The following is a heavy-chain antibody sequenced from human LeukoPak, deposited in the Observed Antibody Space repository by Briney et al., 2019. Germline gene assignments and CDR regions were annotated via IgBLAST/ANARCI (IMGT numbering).Heavy chain of an antibody. J-gene: IGHJ6*03. CDR3: ARLGYCSGGSCYSGHYYYYYMDV. CDR1: GGSFSGYY. D-gene: IGHD2-15*01. CDR2: INHSGST. Sequence: PSETLSLTCAVYGGSFSGYYWSWIRQPPGKGLEWIGEINHSGSTNYNPSLKSRVTISVDTSKNQFSLKLSSVTAADTAVYYCARLGYCSGGSCYSGHYYYYYMDVWGKGTTVTISS. V-gene: IGHV4-34*01.